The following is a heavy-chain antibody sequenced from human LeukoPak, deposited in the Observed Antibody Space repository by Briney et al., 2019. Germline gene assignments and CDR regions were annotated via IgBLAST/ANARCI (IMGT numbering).Heavy chain of an antibody. D-gene: IGHD3-3*01. CDR1: GFTFSSYS. J-gene: IGHJ3*02. V-gene: IGHV3-21*01. Sequence: GGSLRLSCAASGFTFSSYSMNWVRQAPGKGLEWVSSISSSSSYIYYADSVKGRFTISRDNAKNSLYLQMNSLRAEDTAVYYCARDGVPDFWSGYPNTFDIWGQGTMVTVSS. CDR2: ISSSSSYI. CDR3: ARDGVPDFWSGYPNTFDI.